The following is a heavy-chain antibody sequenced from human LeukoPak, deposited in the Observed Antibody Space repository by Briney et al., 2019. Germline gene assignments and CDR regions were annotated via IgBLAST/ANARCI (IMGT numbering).Heavy chain of an antibody. CDR1: GFTFSSYA. CDR2: ISGSGGST. J-gene: IGHJ4*02. D-gene: IGHD3-22*01. CDR3: AKNAWGSSGLEDGFGY. V-gene: IGHV3-23*01. Sequence: PGGSLRLSCAASGFTFSSYAMSWVRQAPGKGLEWVSAISGSGGSTYYADSVKGRFTISRDNSKNTLYLQMNSLRAEDTAVYYCAKNAWGSSGLEDGFGYWGQGTLVTVSS.